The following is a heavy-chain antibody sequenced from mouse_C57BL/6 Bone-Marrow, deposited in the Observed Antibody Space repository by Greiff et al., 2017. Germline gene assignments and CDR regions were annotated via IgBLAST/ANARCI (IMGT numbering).Heavy chain of an antibody. J-gene: IGHJ2*01. CDR3: ARALITTVGVDY. D-gene: IGHD1-1*01. V-gene: IGHV5-16*01. CDR2: INYDGSST. CDR1: GFTFSDYY. Sequence: EVMLVESEGGLVQPGSSMKLSCTASGFTFSDYYMAWVRQVPEKGLEWVANINYDGSSTYYLDSLKSRFIISRDNAKNILYLQMSSLKSEDTATYYCARALITTVGVDYWGQGTTLTVSS.